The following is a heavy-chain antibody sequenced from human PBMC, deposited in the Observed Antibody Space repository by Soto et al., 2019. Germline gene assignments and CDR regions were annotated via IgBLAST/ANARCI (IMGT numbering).Heavy chain of an antibody. CDR2: INHSGST. CDR1: GGSFSGYY. Sequence: QVQLQQWGAGLLKPSETLSLTCAVYGGSFSGYYWSWIRQPPGKGLEWIGEINHSGSTNYNPSLKSRVTISVDTSKNQFSLKLSSVTAADTAVYYCARGLRWQQWLVRRNYFAYWGQGTLVSVSS. V-gene: IGHV4-34*01. J-gene: IGHJ4*02. D-gene: IGHD6-19*01. CDR3: ARGLRWQQWLVRRNYFAY.